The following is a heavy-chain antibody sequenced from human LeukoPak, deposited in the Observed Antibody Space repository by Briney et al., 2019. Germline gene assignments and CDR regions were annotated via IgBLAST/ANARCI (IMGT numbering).Heavy chain of an antibody. CDR1: GGTFSDYS. Sequence: ASVKVSCKASGGTFSDYSISWVRQAPGQGLEWMGRIIPILNVPNYAQKFEGRVTITADKSTGTAYMELSSLKSEDTAVYFCARDRPRARYFDYWGQGTLVTVSS. V-gene: IGHV1-69*04. CDR3: ARDRPRARYFDY. J-gene: IGHJ4*02. CDR2: IIPILNVP. D-gene: IGHD2-15*01.